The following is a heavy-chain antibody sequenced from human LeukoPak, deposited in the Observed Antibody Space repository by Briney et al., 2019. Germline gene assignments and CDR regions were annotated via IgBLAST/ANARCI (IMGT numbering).Heavy chain of an antibody. V-gene: IGHV4-34*01. CDR3: ARGPRITMIVVRPRAVPFDY. CDR1: GGSFSGYY. J-gene: IGHJ4*02. Sequence: SETLSLTCAVYGGSFSGYYWSWIRQPPGKGLEWIGEINHSGSTNYNPSLKSRVTISVDTSKNQFSLKLSSVTAADTAVYYCARGPRITMIVVRPRAVPFDYWGQGTLVTVSS. CDR2: INHSGST. D-gene: IGHD3-22*01.